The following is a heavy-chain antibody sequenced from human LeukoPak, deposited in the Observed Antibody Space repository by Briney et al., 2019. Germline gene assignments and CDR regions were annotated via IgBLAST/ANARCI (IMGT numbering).Heavy chain of an antibody. CDR2: ISAYNGNT. D-gene: IGHD3-22*01. V-gene: IGHV1-18*01. CDR1: GYTFTSYG. CDR3: ARVYYDSSGYYPFDY. J-gene: IGHJ4*02. Sequence: GASVKVSCKASGYTFTSYGISWVRQAPGQGLEWMGWISAYNGNTHYAQKLQGRVTMTTDTSISTAYMELSRLRSDDTAVYYCARVYYDSSGYYPFDYWGQGTLVTVSS.